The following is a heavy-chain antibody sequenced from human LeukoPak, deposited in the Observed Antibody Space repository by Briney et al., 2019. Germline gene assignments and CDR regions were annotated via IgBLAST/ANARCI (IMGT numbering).Heavy chain of an antibody. CDR1: GYTFTSYA. V-gene: IGHV1-3*01. CDR3: ARPKYTIVGATYEYFQH. CDR2: INAGNGNT. Sequence: EASVKVSCKASGYTFTSYAMHWVRQAPGQRLEWMGWINAGNGNTKYSRKFQGRVTITRDTSASTAYMELSSLRSEDTAVYYCARPKYTIVGATYEYFQHWGQGTLVTVSS. D-gene: IGHD1-26*01. J-gene: IGHJ1*01.